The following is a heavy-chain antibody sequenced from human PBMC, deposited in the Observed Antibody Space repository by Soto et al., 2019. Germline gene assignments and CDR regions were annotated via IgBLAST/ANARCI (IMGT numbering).Heavy chain of an antibody. CDR1: GFTFSSYT. J-gene: IGHJ4*02. CDR3: ARVPEHIVVVTAIYFDY. CDR2: ISGSGGST. D-gene: IGHD2-21*02. V-gene: IGHV3-23*01. Sequence: EVQLLESGGGLVQPGGSLRLSCAASGFTFSSYTMSWVHQAPGKGLEWVSAISGSGGSTYYADSVKGRFTISRDNSKNTLYLQMNSLRAEDTAVYYCARVPEHIVVVTAIYFDYWGQGTLVTVSS.